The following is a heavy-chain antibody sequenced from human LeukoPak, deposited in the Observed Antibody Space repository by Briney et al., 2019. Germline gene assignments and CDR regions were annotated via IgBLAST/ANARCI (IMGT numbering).Heavy chain of an antibody. Sequence: PSETLSLTCAVYGGSFSGYYWGWIRQPPGRGLEWIGSMFYSGSTYYNPSLKSRVTISVDTSKNLFSLNLSSVTAADTAVYYCARRVAYDSSGYYYYYFDYWGQGTLVTVSS. CDR1: GGSFSGYY. CDR2: MFYSGST. V-gene: IGHV4-34*12. D-gene: IGHD3-22*01. CDR3: ARRVAYDSSGYYYYYFDY. J-gene: IGHJ4*02.